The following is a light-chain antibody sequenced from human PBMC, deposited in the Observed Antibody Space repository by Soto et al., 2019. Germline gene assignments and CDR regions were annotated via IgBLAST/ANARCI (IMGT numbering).Light chain of an antibody. CDR2: TDN. CDR1: RPIIGSNT. V-gene: IGLV1-44*01. CDR3: AAWADSLNGYV. Sequence: QSLLTHHPSAAETPREQMASSSSLSRPIIGSNTVTWYQQLPGTAPKLLIYTDNQRPSGVPDRFSGPKSGTSASLAISGLQSEDEADYYCAAWADSLNGYVFGTGSKVTVL. J-gene: IGLJ1*01.